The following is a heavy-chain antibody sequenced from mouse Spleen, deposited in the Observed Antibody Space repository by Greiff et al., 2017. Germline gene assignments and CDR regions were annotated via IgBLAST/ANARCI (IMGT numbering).Heavy chain of an antibody. V-gene: IGHV6-6*01. D-gene: IGHD2-3*01. CDR1: GFTFSDAW. Sequence: EVKLMESGGGLVQPGGSMKLSCAASGFTFSDAWMDWVRQSPEKGLEWVAEIRNKANNHATYYAESVKGRFTISRDDSKSSVYLQMNSLRAEDTGIYYCTPYDGYLAWFAYWGQGTLVTVSA. CDR3: TPYDGYLAWFAY. J-gene: IGHJ3*01. CDR2: IRNKANNHAT.